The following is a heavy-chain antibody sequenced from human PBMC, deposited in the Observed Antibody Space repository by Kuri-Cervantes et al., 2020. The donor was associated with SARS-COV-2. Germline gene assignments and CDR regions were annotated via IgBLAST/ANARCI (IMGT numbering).Heavy chain of an antibody. J-gene: IGHJ3*01. CDR3: ARKWRGSYAFDV. Sequence: GSLRLSCAVYGGSFSDYYWSWVRQPPGKGLEWIGEINHSGNTNYDPSLKSRVTISIDTSKSQFSLKLSSVTAADTAVYYCARKWRGSYAFDVWGQGKLVTVSS. D-gene: IGHD1-26*01. CDR2: INHSGNT. V-gene: IGHV4-34*01. CDR1: GGSFSDYY.